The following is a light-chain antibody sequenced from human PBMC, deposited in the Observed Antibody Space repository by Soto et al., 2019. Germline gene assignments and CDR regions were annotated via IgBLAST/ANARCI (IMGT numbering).Light chain of an antibody. V-gene: IGKV3D-15*01. CDR1: QSVSSN. CDR3: QQYNNWLWT. J-gene: IGKJ1*01. Sequence: EIVMTQSPATLSVSPGERATLSCRASQSVSSNLASYQQKPGQAPRLLIYGASTRATGIPARFSGSGSGTEFTLTISSLQSEDFALYYCQQYNNWLWTFGQGTKVEIK. CDR2: GAS.